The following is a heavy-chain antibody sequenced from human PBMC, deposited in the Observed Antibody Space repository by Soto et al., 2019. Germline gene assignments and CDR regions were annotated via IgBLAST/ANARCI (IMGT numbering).Heavy chain of an antibody. CDR3: ATGLIAAAGHDDY. Sequence: PSETLSLTCTVSGASLSSGSYFWSWIRQPPGKGLEYIGYMYYSGSTNYNPSLKSRVTISSDTPKNKFSLRLKSVTAADTAVYYCATGLIAAAGHDDYWGQGTLVTVSS. V-gene: IGHV4-61*01. D-gene: IGHD6-13*01. J-gene: IGHJ4*02. CDR2: MYYSGST. CDR1: GASLSSGSYF.